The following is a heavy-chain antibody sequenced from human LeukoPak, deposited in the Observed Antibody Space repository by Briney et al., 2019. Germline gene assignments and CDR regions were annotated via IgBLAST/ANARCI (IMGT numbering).Heavy chain of an antibody. CDR3: ARDVTMVRGVIIPWYFDY. CDR2: IYYSGST. Sequence: PSETLSLTCTVSGYSISSGYYWSWIRQPPGKGLEWIGSIYYSGSTYYNPSLKSRVTISVDTSKNQFSLKLSSVTAADTAVYYCARDVTMVRGVIIPWYFDYWGQGTLVTVSS. CDR1: GYSISSGYY. D-gene: IGHD3-10*01. V-gene: IGHV4-38-2*02. J-gene: IGHJ4*02.